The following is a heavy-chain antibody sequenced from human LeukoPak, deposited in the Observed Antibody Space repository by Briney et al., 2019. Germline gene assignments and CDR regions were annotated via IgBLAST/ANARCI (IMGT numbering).Heavy chain of an antibody. Sequence: QTGGSLRLSCAASGFTFSSYTMSWVRQAPGKGLEWVSAISGSGGSTYYADSVKGRFTISRDNSKNTLYPQMNSLRAEDTAVYYCARDLGYYYDSSGYSWGQGTLVTVSS. CDR2: ISGSGGST. D-gene: IGHD3-22*01. CDR1: GFTFSSYT. J-gene: IGHJ4*02. V-gene: IGHV3-23*01. CDR3: ARDLGYYYDSSGYS.